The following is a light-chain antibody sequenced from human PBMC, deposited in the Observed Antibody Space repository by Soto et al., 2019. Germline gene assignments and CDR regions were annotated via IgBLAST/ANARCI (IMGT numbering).Light chain of an antibody. CDR3: LQHNTSPPT. CDR1: QGINNY. V-gene: IGKV1-17*03. J-gene: IGKJ4*02. CDR2: AAS. Sequence: IQMTQSPSAVSASVGDRVTITCRARQGINNYLAWFQQKPGKAPKRLIYAASTLQTGVPSRFSGSGSGTEFTLTSSSLQPEDFATYYCLQHNTSPPTCGGGTKVDIK.